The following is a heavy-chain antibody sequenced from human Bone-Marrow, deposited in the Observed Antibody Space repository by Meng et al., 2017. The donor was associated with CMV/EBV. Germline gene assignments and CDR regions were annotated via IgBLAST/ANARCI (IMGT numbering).Heavy chain of an antibody. V-gene: IGHV3-23*01. D-gene: IGHD5-24*01. J-gene: IGHJ2*01. CDR1: GCTGSGNA. Sequence: GCTGSGNARGWDRKAPGKGLEWVSGLSGRGGSTDYTDCVKGRFSIARDNSKNTLYLQMNSLRAEDTAVYYCAKGNGYNWYFDLWGRGTLVTVSS. CDR2: LSGRGGST. CDR3: AKGNGYNWYFDL.